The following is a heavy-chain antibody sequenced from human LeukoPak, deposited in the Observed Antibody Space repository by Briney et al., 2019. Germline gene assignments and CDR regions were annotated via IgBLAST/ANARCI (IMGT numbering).Heavy chain of an antibody. J-gene: IGHJ4*02. D-gene: IGHD3-9*01. V-gene: IGHV4-39*01. CDR3: ARYTGADWGYSFDY. Sequence: SETLSLTCTVSGGSISSSSYYWGWIRQPPGKGLEWIATIHQSGMTYYNPSLKSRVTISVDTSKNQFSLKLTSVTAAGTAVYYCARYTGADWGYSFDYWGQGTLVTVS. CDR2: IHQSGMT. CDR1: GGSISSSSYY.